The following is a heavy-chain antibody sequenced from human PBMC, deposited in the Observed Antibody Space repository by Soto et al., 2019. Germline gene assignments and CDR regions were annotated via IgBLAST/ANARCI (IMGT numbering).Heavy chain of an antibody. CDR2: IYYSGST. Sequence: SETFSLTCTVSGGSISSYYWSWIRQPPGKGLEWIGYIYYSGSTNYNPSLKSRVTISVDTSKNQFSLKLSSVTAADTAVYYCARGEQRFLELLLDSYYMDVWGKGTTVNLSS. CDR3: ARGEQRFLELLLDSYYMDV. CDR1: GGSISSYY. V-gene: IGHV4-59*01. J-gene: IGHJ6*03. D-gene: IGHD3-3*01.